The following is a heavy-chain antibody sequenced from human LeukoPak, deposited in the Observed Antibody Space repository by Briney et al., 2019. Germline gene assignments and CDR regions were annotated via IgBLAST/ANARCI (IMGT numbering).Heavy chain of an antibody. J-gene: IGHJ6*02. CDR1: GFTFSSSW. CDR2: IKTDGSTT. CDR3: ARSYGSGTNYYYYYGMDV. Sequence: PGGSPRLSCAVSGFTFSSSWMHWVRQAPGKGLVWVSHIKTDGSTTAYADSVKGRFTISRDNAKNSLYLQMNSLRAEDTAVYYCARSYGSGTNYYYYYGMDVWGQGTTVTVS. D-gene: IGHD3-10*01. V-gene: IGHV3-74*01.